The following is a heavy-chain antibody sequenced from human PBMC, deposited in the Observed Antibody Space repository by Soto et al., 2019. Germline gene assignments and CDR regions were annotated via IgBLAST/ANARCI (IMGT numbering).Heavy chain of an antibody. CDR3: ARDLSRSYSYGQPRPGSYGLDV. V-gene: IGHV3-48*02. CDR2: ISSSSSTI. J-gene: IGHJ6*04. Sequence: GGSLRLSCAASGFTFSSYSMNWVRQAPGKGLEWVSYISSSSSTIYYADSVKGRFTISRDNAKNSLYLQMNSLRDEDTAVYYCARDLSRSYSYGQPRPGSYGLDVCGKGTTVTVYS. CDR1: GFTFSSYS. D-gene: IGHD5-18*01.